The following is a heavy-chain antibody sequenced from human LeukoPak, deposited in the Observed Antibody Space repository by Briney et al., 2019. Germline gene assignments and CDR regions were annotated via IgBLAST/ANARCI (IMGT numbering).Heavy chain of an antibody. CDR1: GFTFSSYS. J-gene: IGHJ4*02. Sequence: GGSLRLSCAASGFTFSSYSMNWVRQAPGKGLEWVSSISSSSSHIYYADSVKGRFTISRDNAKNSLYLQMNSLRAEDTAVYYCAREYYDFWSGYYTESYHFDYWGQGTLVTVSS. CDR3: AREYYDFWSGYYTESYHFDY. D-gene: IGHD3-3*01. CDR2: ISSSSSHI. V-gene: IGHV3-21*01.